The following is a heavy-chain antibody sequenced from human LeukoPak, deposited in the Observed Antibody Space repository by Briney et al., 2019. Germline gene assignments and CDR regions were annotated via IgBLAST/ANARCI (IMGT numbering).Heavy chain of an antibody. CDR1: GFTFGDYA. D-gene: IGHD3-22*01. J-gene: IGHJ4*02. CDR2: IRSKAYGGTT. CDR3: TRVPYYDSSGYSFDY. V-gene: IGHV3-49*04. Sequence: GGSLRLSCTASGFTFGDYAMSWVRQAPGKGLEWVGFIRSKAYGGTTEYAASVKGRFTISRDDSKSIAYLQMNSLKTEDTAVYYCTRVPYYDSSGYSFDYWGQGTLVTVSS.